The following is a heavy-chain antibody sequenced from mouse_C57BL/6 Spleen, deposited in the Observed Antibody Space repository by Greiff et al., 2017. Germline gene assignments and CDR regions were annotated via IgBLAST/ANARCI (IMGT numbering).Heavy chain of an antibody. V-gene: IGHV7-3*01. CDR2: IRNKANGYTT. CDR1: GFTFTDYY. CDR3: ARYDSYFDY. Sequence: EVQLVESGGGLVQPGGSLSLSCAASGFTFTDYYMSWVRQPPGKALEWLGFIRNKANGYTTEYSASVKGRFTISRDNSQSNLYLQMNALRAEDSATYYCARYDSYFDYWGQGTTLTVSS. J-gene: IGHJ2*01.